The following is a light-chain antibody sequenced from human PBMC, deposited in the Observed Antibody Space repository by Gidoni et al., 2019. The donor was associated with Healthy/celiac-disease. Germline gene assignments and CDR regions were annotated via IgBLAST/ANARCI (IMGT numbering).Light chain of an antibody. CDR2: GAS. J-gene: IGKJ2*01. Sequence: EIVLTQSPGTLSVSPGERATLSSRASRSVSSRYLAWYQQNPGQAPRLLIYGASSRAAGIPDRFSGSGSGTDFTLTISRLEPEDFAVYYCQPYGSSPLPFGQGTNLEIK. CDR3: QPYGSSPLP. V-gene: IGKV3-20*01. CDR1: RSVSSRY.